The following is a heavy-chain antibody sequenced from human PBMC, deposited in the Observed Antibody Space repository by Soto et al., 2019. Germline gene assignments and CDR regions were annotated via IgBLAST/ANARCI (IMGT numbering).Heavy chain of an antibody. D-gene: IGHD2-2*01. CDR3: ARGPPFVVGPAATVAAGGMDV. CDR2: IDPSDSYT. CDR1: GYSFTSYW. V-gene: IGHV5-10-1*01. Sequence: PGESLKISCKGSGYSFTSYWISWGRQMPGKGLVWMGRIDPSDSYTNYSPSFQGHVTISADKSISTGYLQWSSLKASDTAMYYCARGPPFVVGPAATVAAGGMDVWGQGTTVTVSS. J-gene: IGHJ6*02.